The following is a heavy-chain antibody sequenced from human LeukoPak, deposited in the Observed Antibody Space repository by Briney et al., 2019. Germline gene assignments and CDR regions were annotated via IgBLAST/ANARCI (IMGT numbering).Heavy chain of an antibody. V-gene: IGHV3-23*01. CDR1: GFTFSSYA. J-gene: IGHJ4*02. CDR2: ISGSGGST. CDR3: AKGYCTNGVCYPSHFDY. D-gene: IGHD2-8*01. Sequence: GGSLRLSCAASGFTFSSYAMSWVRQAPGKGLEWVSAISGSGGSTYYADSVKDRFTISRDNSKNTLYLQMNSLRAEDTAVYYCAKGYCTNGVCYPSHFDYWGQGTLVTVSS.